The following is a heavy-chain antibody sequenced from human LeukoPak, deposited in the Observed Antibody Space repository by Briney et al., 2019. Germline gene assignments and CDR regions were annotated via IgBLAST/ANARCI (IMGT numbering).Heavy chain of an antibody. CDR3: ARDWGSTGYDLYDS. Sequence: GGSLRLSCAASGFIFSNYWMTWVRQAPGKGLEWVAHIRQDGSERHYVDSVKDRFTISRDNAKNSLNLQMDSLRAEDTAVYYCARDWGSTGYDLYDSWGQGTLVTVSS. V-gene: IGHV3-7*01. J-gene: IGHJ4*02. CDR1: GFIFSNYW. D-gene: IGHD5-12*01. CDR2: IRQDGSER.